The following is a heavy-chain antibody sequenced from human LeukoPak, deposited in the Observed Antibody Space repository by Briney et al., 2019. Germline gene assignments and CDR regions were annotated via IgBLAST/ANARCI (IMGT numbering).Heavy chain of an antibody. CDR3: ARLPPYYDILTGYRYYYYGMDV. Sequence: SETLSLTCTVSGGSISSYYWSWIRQPPGKGLERIGYIYYSGSTNYNPSLKSRVTISVDTSKNQFSLKLSSVTAADTAVYYCARLPPYYDILTGYRYYYYGMDVWGQGTTVTVSS. V-gene: IGHV4-59*08. D-gene: IGHD3-9*01. CDR2: IYYSGST. CDR1: GGSISSYY. J-gene: IGHJ6*02.